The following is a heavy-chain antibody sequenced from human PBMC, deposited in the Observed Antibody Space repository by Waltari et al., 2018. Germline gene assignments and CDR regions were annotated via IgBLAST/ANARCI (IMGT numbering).Heavy chain of an antibody. D-gene: IGHD2-15*01. Sequence: QVQLQQWGAGLLKPSETLSLTCAVYGGSFSGYYWSWIRQPPGKGLGWIGEINHSGSTNYNPSLKSRVTISVDTSKNQFSLKLSSVTAADTAVYYCARRYTDIVVVVAATDDAFDIWGQGTMVTVSS. V-gene: IGHV4-34*01. J-gene: IGHJ3*02. CDR1: GGSFSGYY. CDR3: ARRYTDIVVVVAATDDAFDI. CDR2: INHSGST.